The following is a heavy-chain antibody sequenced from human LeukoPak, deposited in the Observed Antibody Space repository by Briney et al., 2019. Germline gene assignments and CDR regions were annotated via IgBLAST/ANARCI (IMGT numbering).Heavy chain of an antibody. CDR1: GGSISSYY. CDR3: AKYVWGSYPTFEDY. D-gene: IGHD3-16*02. V-gene: IGHV4-59*01. Sequence: PSETLSLTCTVSGGSISSYYWSWIRQPAGKGLEWIGYISYSGSTNYNPSLKSRVTISVDTSKNQFSLKLSSVTAADTAVYYCAKYVWGSYPTFEDYWGQGTLVTVSS. J-gene: IGHJ4*02. CDR2: ISYSGST.